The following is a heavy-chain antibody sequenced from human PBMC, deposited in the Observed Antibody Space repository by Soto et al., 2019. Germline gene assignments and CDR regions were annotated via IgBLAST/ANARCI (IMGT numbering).Heavy chain of an antibody. Sequence: ASVKVSCKASGYTFTSYGISWVRQAPGQGLEWMGWISAYNGNTNYAQKLQGRVTMTTDTSTSTAYMELRSLRSDDTAVYYCASDYSGFRRRPSAFAFWGQGTMVTVSS. CDR3: ASDYSGFRRRPSAFAF. CDR1: GYTFTSYG. D-gene: IGHD5-12*01. V-gene: IGHV1-18*01. CDR2: ISAYNGNT. J-gene: IGHJ3*01.